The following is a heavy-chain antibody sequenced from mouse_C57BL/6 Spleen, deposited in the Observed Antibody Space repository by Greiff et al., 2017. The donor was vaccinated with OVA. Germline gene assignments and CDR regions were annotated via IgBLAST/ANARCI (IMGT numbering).Heavy chain of an antibody. D-gene: IGHD2-2*01. V-gene: IGHV1-55*01. CDR3: SREVTTTWYGDV. CDR1: GYTFTSYW. Sequence: QVQLQQPGAELVKPGASVKMSCKASGYTFTSYWITWVKQRPGQGLEWIGDIYPGSGSTNYNEKFKSKATLTVDTSSSTAYMQLSSLTSEDAAVYYCSREVTTTWYGDVWGTGTTVTVSS. J-gene: IGHJ1*03. CDR2: IYPGSGST.